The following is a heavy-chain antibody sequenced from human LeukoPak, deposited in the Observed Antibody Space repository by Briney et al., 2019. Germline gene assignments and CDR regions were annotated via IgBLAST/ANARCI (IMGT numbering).Heavy chain of an antibody. CDR1: GGTFSSYA. J-gene: IGHJ4*02. V-gene: IGHV1-69*13. CDR2: IIPIFGTA. CDR3: ALGDCSSTSCYKTSFDY. Sequence: GASVKVSCKASGGTFSSYAISWVRQAPGQGLDWMGGIIPIFGTANYAQKFQGRVTITADESTSTAYMELSSLRSEDSAVYYCALGDCSSTSCYKTSFDYWGQGTLVTVSS. D-gene: IGHD2-2*02.